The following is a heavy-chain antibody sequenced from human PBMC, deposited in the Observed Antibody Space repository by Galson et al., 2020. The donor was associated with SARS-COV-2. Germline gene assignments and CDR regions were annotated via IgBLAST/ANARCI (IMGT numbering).Heavy chain of an antibody. V-gene: IGHV3-48*01. D-gene: IGHD2-15*01. CDR1: GFRFSSYP. CDR2: ISSRSSPI. Sequence: GGSLRLSCAASGFRFSSYPMTWVRQAPGKGLEWLAYISSRSSPIMYADSVKGRFTVSRDNARNSLYLQIDSLRAEDTAVYYCTRDCDGTCWFDYWSQGTLVTVSS. CDR3: TRDCDGTCWFDY. J-gene: IGHJ4*02.